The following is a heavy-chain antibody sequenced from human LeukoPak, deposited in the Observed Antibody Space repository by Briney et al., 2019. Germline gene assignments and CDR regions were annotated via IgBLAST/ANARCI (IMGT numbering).Heavy chain of an antibody. Sequence: SDTQSLTCTVSGGAISGYYWSWIRQPAGKGLEWLGRVYSSGSTKYNPSLESRVTMSVDTSKNQFSLKLNFVTAADTAVYYCARVGSGYDFFDYWGQGALVTVSS. D-gene: IGHD3/OR15-3a*01. V-gene: IGHV4-4*07. CDR2: VYSSGST. J-gene: IGHJ4*02. CDR3: ARVGSGYDFFDY. CDR1: GGAISGYY.